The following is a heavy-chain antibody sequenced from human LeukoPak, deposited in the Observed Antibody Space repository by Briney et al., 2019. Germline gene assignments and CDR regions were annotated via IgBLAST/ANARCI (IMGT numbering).Heavy chain of an antibody. CDR1: GFTFDDYA. CDR3: VKDGSYIAFDI. D-gene: IGHD1-26*01. CDR2: ISWNSGSI. Sequence: GGSLRLSCAASGFTFDDYAMHWVRQAPGKGLEWVSGISWNSGSIGYADSVKGRFTISRDNAKNSLYLQMTSLKVEDTALYYCVKDGSYIAFDIWGLGTMVTVSS. J-gene: IGHJ3*02. V-gene: IGHV3-9*01.